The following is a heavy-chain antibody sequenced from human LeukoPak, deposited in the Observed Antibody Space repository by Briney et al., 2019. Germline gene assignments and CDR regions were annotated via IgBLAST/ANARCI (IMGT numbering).Heavy chain of an antibody. D-gene: IGHD2-15*01. J-gene: IGHJ4*02. CDR1: GFTVSSNY. Sequence: HPGGSLRLSCAASGFTVSSNYMSWVRQAPGKGLEWVSVIYSGGSTYYADSVKGRFTISRDNSKNTLYLQMNSLRAEDTAVYSCAKAVAEYCSGGSCDYFDYWGQGTLVTVSS. V-gene: IGHV3-66*02. CDR3: AKAVAEYCSGGSCDYFDY. CDR2: IYSGGST.